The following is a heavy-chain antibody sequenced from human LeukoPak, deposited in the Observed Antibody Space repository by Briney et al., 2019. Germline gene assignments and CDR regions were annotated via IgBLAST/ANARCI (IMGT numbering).Heavy chain of an antibody. D-gene: IGHD6-13*01. CDR1: GGSISSSSYY. J-gene: IGHJ3*02. CDR2: IYYSGST. Sequence: SETLSLTCTVSGGSISSSSYYWGWIRQPPGKGLEWIGSIYYSGSTYYNPSLKSRVTISVDTSKNQFSLKLSSVTAADTAVYYCARRVAAAGSLDAFDIWGQGTMVTVSS. V-gene: IGHV4-39*01. CDR3: ARRVAAAGSLDAFDI.